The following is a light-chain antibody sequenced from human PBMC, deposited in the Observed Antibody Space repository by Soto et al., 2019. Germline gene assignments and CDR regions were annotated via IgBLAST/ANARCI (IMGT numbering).Light chain of an antibody. Sequence: DIQMTQSPSSLSASVGDRVTITCRASQNISIYLNWYQQKPGKAPNLLIYAASSLQSGVPSRFSGSRSRTDFTLTFSSLQPEDFATYYCHQSYNTPWTFGQGTKVEIK. CDR2: AAS. J-gene: IGKJ1*01. V-gene: IGKV1-39*01. CDR3: HQSYNTPWT. CDR1: QNISIY.